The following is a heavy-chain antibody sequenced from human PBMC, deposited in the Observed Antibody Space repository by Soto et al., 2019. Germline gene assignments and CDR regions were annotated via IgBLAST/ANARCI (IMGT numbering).Heavy chain of an antibody. D-gene: IGHD3-16*01. CDR1: RDTFNKYA. V-gene: IGHV1-69*01. CDR2: IIPIFSSR. J-gene: IGHJ6*02. CDR3: ARGETYLGV. Sequence: QVQLVQSGAEVKKPGSSVKVSCKTSRDTFNKYAFNWVRQAPGQGLEWMGWIIPIFSSRNYAEKFQGRVTITADDSTSTAYMELRSLRIEDTAVYYCARGETYLGVWGQGTTVTVSS.